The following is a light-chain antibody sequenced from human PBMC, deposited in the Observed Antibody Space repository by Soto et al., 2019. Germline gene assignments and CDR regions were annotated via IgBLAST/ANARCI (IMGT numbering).Light chain of an antibody. CDR3: QQYNNWPPWT. Sequence: EIVMTQSPATLSVSPGERATLSCRASQSVSSNLACYQQKPRQAPRLLIFGASTRATGIPARFSGSGSGTEFTLTISSLQSEDFAVYYCQQYNNWPPWTFGQGTKVDIK. J-gene: IGKJ1*01. V-gene: IGKV3-15*01. CDR2: GAS. CDR1: QSVSSN.